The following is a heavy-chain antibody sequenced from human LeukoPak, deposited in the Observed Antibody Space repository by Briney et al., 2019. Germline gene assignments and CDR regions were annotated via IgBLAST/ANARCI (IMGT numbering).Heavy chain of an antibody. CDR2: ISYDGSNK. CDR1: GFTFSSYG. V-gene: IGHV3-30*18. D-gene: IGHD3-16*02. Sequence: GRSLRLSCAASGFTFSSYGMHWVRQAPGKGLEWVAVISYDGSNKYYADSVKGRFTISRDNSKNTLYLQMNSLRAEDTAVYYCAKDPRRSSYYFDYWGQGTLVTVSS. CDR3: AKDPRRSSYYFDY. J-gene: IGHJ4*02.